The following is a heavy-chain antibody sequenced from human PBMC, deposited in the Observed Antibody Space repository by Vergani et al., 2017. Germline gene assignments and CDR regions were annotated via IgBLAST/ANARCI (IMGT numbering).Heavy chain of an antibody. J-gene: IGHJ3*02. D-gene: IGHD2-2*01. CDR1: GGTFSSYA. CDR2: IIPIFGTA. CDR3: ARDGYCSSTSCHDAFDI. Sequence: QVQLVQSGAEVKKPGSSVKVSCKASGGTFSSYAISWVRQAPGQGLEWMGGIIPIFGTANYAQKFQGRVTITADESTSTAYMELSSLRSKDTAVYYCARDGYCSSTSCHDAFDIWGQGTMVTVSS. V-gene: IGHV1-69*01.